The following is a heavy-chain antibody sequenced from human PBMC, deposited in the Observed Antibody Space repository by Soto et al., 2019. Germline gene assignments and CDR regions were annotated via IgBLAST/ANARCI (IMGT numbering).Heavy chain of an antibody. J-gene: IGHJ4*02. CDR3: ARGGAGYGYNDGIDY. Sequence: SETLSLTCAVYGGSFSGYYWNWIRQPPGKGLEWIGEINHSGGTNYSPSLKSRVTIAVDTSKNQFSLKLTSVTAADAAIYYCARGGAGYGYNDGIDYWGRGTLVTVSS. V-gene: IGHV4-34*01. CDR2: INHSGGT. CDR1: GGSFSGYY. D-gene: IGHD3-9*01.